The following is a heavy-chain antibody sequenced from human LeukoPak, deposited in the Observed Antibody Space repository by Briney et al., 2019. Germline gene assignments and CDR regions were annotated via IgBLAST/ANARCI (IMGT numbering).Heavy chain of an antibody. D-gene: IGHD1-14*01. CDR3: ARGVTDSLTLYYFDY. Sequence: ASVKVSCKASGYTFTSYYMHWVRQAPGQGLEWMGIINPSGGSTSYAQKFQGRVAMTRDTSTSTVYMELSSLRSEDTAVYYCARGVTDSLTLYYFDYWGQGTLVTVSP. CDR2: INPSGGST. J-gene: IGHJ4*02. V-gene: IGHV1-46*01. CDR1: GYTFTSYY.